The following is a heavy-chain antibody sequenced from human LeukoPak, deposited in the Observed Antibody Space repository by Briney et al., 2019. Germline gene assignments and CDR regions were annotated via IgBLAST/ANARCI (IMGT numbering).Heavy chain of an antibody. Sequence: GWSLRLSCAASGFTFSSYAMHWVSQAPGKGLEWVAVISYDGSNKYYADSVKGRFTISRDNSKNTLYLQMNSLRAEDTAVYYCARDIAVVVAAYYFDYWGQGTLVTVSS. CDR1: GFTFSSYA. J-gene: IGHJ4*02. D-gene: IGHD2-15*01. CDR3: ARDIAVVVAAYYFDY. CDR2: ISYDGSNK. V-gene: IGHV3-30-3*01.